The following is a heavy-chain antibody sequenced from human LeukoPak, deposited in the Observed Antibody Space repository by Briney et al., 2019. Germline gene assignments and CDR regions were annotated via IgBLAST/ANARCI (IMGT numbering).Heavy chain of an antibody. J-gene: IGHJ4*02. CDR1: GITLSNYG. D-gene: IGHD3-22*01. CDR2: ISGSGGST. V-gene: IGHV3-23*01. Sequence: GGSLRLPCAVSGITLSNYGMSWVRQAPGKGLEWIAGISGSGGSTNYADSVKGRFTISRDNPKNTLYLQMNSLRAEDTAVYFCAKRGVVIRVILVGFHKEAYYFDSWGQGALVIVSS. CDR3: AKRGVVIRVILVGFHKEAYYFDS.